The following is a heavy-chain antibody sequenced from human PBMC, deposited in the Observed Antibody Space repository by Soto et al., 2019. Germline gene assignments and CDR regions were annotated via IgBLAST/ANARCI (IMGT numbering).Heavy chain of an antibody. D-gene: IGHD3-10*02. CDR1: GYTFTSYY. CDR2: INPSGGST. CDR3: ASHDRGDRSVYYYYYGMDV. J-gene: IGHJ6*02. Sequence: GASVKVSCKASGYTFTSYYMHWVRQAPGQGFEWMGIINPSGGSTSYAQKFQGRVTMTRDTSTSTVYMELSSLRSEDTAVYYCASHDRGDRSVYYYYYGMDVWGQGTTVTVSS. V-gene: IGHV1-46*01.